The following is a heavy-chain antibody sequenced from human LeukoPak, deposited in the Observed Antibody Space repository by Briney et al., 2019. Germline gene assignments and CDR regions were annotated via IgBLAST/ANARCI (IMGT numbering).Heavy chain of an antibody. J-gene: IGHJ4*02. V-gene: IGHV3-30*04. Sequence: GKSLRLSCVASGLTFSSLAMDWDRQAPGKGLEWVGDISYDGTYASYAGSVRGRFTISRDNSKNTLYLQMNSLRTEDTAVYYCVTESSLSNWGLGTLVTVSS. CDR3: VTESSLSN. CDR1: GLTFSSLA. D-gene: IGHD2/OR15-2a*01. CDR2: ISYDGTYA.